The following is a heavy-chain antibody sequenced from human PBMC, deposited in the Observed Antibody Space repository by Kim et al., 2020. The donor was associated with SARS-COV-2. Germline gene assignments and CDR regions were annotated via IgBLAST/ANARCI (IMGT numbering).Heavy chain of an antibody. D-gene: IGHD6-13*01. CDR3: ARAYSSSPSKSFYFDY. Sequence: ASVKVSCKASGYTFTSYYMHWVRQAPGQGLEWMGIINPSGGSTSYAQKFQGRVTMTRDTSTSTVYMELSSLRSEDTAVYYCARAYSSSPSKSFYFDYWGQGTLVTVSS. CDR2: INPSGGST. V-gene: IGHV1-46*01. CDR1: GYTFTSYY. J-gene: IGHJ4*02.